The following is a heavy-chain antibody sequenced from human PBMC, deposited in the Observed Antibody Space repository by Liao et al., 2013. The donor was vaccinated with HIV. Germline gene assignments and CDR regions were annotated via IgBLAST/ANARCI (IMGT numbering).Heavy chain of an antibody. CDR2: INHSGST. D-gene: IGHD2-2*01. Sequence: QVQLQQWGAGLLKPSETLSLTCAVYGGSFSGYYWSWIRQPPGKGLEWIGEINHSGSTNYNPSLKSRVTISVDTSKNQFSLKLSSVTAADTAVYYCARVAPRIVVVPATRRAFDIWGQGTMVTVSS. CDR3: ARVAPRIVVVPATRRAFDI. V-gene: IGHV4-34*01. CDR1: GGSFSGYY. J-gene: IGHJ3*02.